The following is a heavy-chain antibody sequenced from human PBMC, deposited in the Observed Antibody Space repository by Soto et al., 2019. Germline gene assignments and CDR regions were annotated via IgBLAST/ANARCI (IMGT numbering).Heavy chain of an antibody. V-gene: IGHV4-39*01. CDR2: IYYSGST. J-gene: IGHJ4*02. Sequence: PSETLSLTCTVSGGSISSSSYYWGWIRQPPGKGLEWIGSIYYSGSTYYNPSLKSRVTISVDTSKNQFSLKLSSVTAADTAVYYCARHFQLNGYGEYGPYFYYWGQGTLVTVSS. D-gene: IGHD4-17*01. CDR1: GGSISSSSYY. CDR3: ARHFQLNGYGEYGPYFYY.